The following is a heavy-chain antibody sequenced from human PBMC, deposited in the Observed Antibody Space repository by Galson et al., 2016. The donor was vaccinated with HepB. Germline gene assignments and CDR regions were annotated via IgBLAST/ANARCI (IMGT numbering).Heavy chain of an antibody. CDR2: INVEGSDK. V-gene: IGHV3-7*03. CDR1: GFTLNIYA. J-gene: IGHJ6*02. Sequence: SLRLSCAASGFTLNIYAMTWVRQAPGKGLEWVASINVEGSDKYYVDTVKGRFTISRDNAKKSVFLQMNSLRGEDTATYYCAKDMDVSGQGITVTVSS. CDR3: AKDMDV.